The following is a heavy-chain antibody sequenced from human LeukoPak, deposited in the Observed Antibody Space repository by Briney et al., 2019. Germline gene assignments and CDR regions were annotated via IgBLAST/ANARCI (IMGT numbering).Heavy chain of an antibody. CDR3: ASSVDLVANYYFDH. CDR1: GYTLTEFP. Sequence: ASVKVSCKVSGYTLTEFPMHWVRQASGKGLEWMGGFDPEDGETIYAQKFQGRVTMTEDTSTDTAHLELSSLRSEDTAVYYCASSVDLVANYYFDHWGQGTLVTVSS. J-gene: IGHJ4*02. V-gene: IGHV1-24*01. D-gene: IGHD5-12*01. CDR2: FDPEDGET.